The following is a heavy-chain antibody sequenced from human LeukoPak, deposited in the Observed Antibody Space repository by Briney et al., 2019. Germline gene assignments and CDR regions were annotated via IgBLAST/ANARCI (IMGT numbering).Heavy chain of an antibody. CDR1: GGSISSGGYY. Sequence: PSQTLSLTCTVSGGSISSGGYYWSWIRQHPGKGLEWIGYIYYSGSTYYNPSLKSRVTISVDTSKNQFSLKLSSVTAADTAVYYCARGPSRSRWLQYDYWGQGTLVTVSS. D-gene: IGHD5-12*01. J-gene: IGHJ4*02. V-gene: IGHV4-31*03. CDR3: ARGPSRSRWLQYDY. CDR2: IYYSGST.